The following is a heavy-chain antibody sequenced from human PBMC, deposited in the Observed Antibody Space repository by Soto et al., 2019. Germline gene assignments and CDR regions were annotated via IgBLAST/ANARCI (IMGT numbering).Heavy chain of an antibody. CDR1: GFTFSSYA. CDR3: AKFIAVAGNYFDY. D-gene: IGHD6-19*01. V-gene: IGHV3-23*01. J-gene: IGHJ4*02. Sequence: EVQLLESGGGLLQPGGSLRLSCAASGFTFSSYAMSWVRQAPGKGLEWVSAISGSGGSTYYADSVKGRFTISRDNSKNTLYLQMNSLRAEDTAVYYCAKFIAVAGNYFDYWGQGTLVTVSS. CDR2: ISGSGGST.